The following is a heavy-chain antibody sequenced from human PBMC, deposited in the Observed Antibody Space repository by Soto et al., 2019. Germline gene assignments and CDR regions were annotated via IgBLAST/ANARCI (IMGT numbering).Heavy chain of an antibody. CDR3: AKDIAAAGYFDY. CDR1: GFTFSSYG. Sequence: HPGGSLRLSCAASGFTFSSYGMHWVRQAPGKGLEWVAVISYDGSNKYYADSVKGRFTISRDNSKNTLYLQMNSLRAEDTAVYYCAKDIAAAGYFDYWGQGTLVTVSS. V-gene: IGHV3-30*18. J-gene: IGHJ4*02. CDR2: ISYDGSNK. D-gene: IGHD6-13*01.